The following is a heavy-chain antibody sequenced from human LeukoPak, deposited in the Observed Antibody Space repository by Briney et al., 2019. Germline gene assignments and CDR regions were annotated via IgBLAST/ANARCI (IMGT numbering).Heavy chain of an antibody. D-gene: IGHD2-2*01. V-gene: IGHV4-61*01. CDR3: ARTGVPAANFDY. CDR1: GGSVSSGSYY. J-gene: IGHJ4*02. Sequence: SETLSLTCTVSGGSVSSGSYYWSWIRQPPGKGLEWIGYIYYSGSTNYNPSLKSRVAISVDTSKNQFSLKLSSVTAADTAVYYCARTGVPAANFDYWGQGTLVTVSS. CDR2: IYYSGST.